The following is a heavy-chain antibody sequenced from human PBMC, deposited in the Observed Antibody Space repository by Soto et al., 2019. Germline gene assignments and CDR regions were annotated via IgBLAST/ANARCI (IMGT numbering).Heavy chain of an antibody. CDR1: GFTINSYW. J-gene: IGHJ6*02. V-gene: IGHV3-7*03. D-gene: IGHD3-3*01. Sequence: PGGTLRLSCAASGFTINSYWLSCIRQAPGKGLEWVANIKQDGSEKYYVDSVKGRFTISRDNAKNSLYLRMNSLRAEDTAVYYCATSSNYDLWSGYYVYYGMDVSGQGTTVTVAS. CDR3: ATSSNYDLWSGYYVYYGMDV. CDR2: IKQDGSEK.